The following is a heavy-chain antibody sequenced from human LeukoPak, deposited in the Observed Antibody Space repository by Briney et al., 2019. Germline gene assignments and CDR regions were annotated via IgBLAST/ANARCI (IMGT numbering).Heavy chain of an antibody. V-gene: IGHV1-2*06. J-gene: IGHJ3*02. Sequence: VASVKVSCKASGYTFTSYYMHWVRQAPGQGLEWMGRINPNSGGTNYAQKFQGRVTMTRDTSISTAYMELSRLRSDDTAVYYCARVGYSSLAFDIWGQGTMVTVSS. CDR2: INPNSGGT. CDR3: ARVGYSSLAFDI. CDR1: GYTFTSYY. D-gene: IGHD5-18*01.